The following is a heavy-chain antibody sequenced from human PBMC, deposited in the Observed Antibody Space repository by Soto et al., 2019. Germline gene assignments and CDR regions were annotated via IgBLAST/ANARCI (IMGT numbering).Heavy chain of an antibody. CDR2: IYTSGST. D-gene: IGHD2-15*01. J-gene: IGHJ6*02. V-gene: IGHV4-4*07. CDR1: GGSISSYY. Sequence: KPSETLSLTCTVSGGSISSYYWSWIRQPAGKGLEWIGRIYTSGSTNYNPSLKSRVTMSVDTSKNQFSLELSSVTAADTAVYYCARVVGGCSGGSCYSVNWYYYYGMDVWGQGTTVTV. CDR3: ARVVGGCSGGSCYSVNWYYYYGMDV.